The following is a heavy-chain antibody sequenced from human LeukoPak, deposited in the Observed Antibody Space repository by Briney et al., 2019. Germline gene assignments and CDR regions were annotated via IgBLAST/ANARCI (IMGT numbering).Heavy chain of an antibody. CDR3: AHSYDTGGNYYSRFDN. V-gene: IGHV2-5*01. D-gene: IGHD3-22*01. Sequence: SGPTLVKPTQTLTLTCTFSGFSLTTSGVGAGWIRQPPGKALEWLALIYWNDHKPYSPALRSRLTVTKDTSKNQVVLTMTNMDPVDTATYYCAHSYDTGGNYYSRFDNWGQGTLVTVSP. J-gene: IGHJ4*02. CDR2: IYWNDHK. CDR1: GFSLTTSGVG.